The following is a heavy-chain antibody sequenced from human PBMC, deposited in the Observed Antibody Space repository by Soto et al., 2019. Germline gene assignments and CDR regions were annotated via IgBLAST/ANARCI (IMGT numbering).Heavy chain of an antibody. V-gene: IGHV5-10-1*01. Sequence: PGESLKISCNGSGYSFTSYWISWVRQMPGKGLEWMGRIDPSDSYTNYSPSFQGHVTISADKSISTAYLQWSSLKASDTAMYYCARRPLGYCSGGSCRYYYYYGMDVWGQGTTVTVYS. CDR2: IDPSDSYT. CDR1: GYSFTSYW. CDR3: ARRPLGYCSGGSCRYYYYYGMDV. D-gene: IGHD2-15*01. J-gene: IGHJ6*02.